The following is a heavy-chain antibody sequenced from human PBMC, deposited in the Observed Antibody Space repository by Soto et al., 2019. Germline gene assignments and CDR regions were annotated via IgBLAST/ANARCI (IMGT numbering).Heavy chain of an antibody. CDR2: INAGNGNT. CDR3: ARSRRRGSSPGGGYYGMDV. CDR1: GYTFTSYA. V-gene: IGHV1-3*01. D-gene: IGHD6-6*01. Sequence: QVQLVQSGAEVKKPGASVKVSCKASGYTFTSYAMHWVRQAPGQRLEWMGWINAGNGNTKYSQKFQGRVTITRDTAASTAYMGLSSVRSEDTAVYYCARSRRRGSSPGGGYYGMDVWGQGTTVTVSS. J-gene: IGHJ6*02.